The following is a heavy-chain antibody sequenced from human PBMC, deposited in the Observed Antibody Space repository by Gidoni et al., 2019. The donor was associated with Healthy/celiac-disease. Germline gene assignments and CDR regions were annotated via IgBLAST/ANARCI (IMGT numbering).Heavy chain of an antibody. CDR3: ARDRYSSGGDAFDI. Sequence: QVPLVQSGAEVKKPGASVQVSCQASGYTFTSYGISWVRQAPGQGLEWMGWISAYNGNTKYAQKLQGRVTMTTDTSTSTAYMELRSLRSDDTAVYYCARDRYSSGGDAFDIWGQGTMVTVSS. V-gene: IGHV1-18*01. CDR2: ISAYNGNT. CDR1: GYTFTSYG. D-gene: IGHD6-19*01. J-gene: IGHJ3*02.